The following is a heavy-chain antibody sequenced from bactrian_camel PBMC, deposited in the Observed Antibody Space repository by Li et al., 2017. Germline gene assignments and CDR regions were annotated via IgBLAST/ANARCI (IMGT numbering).Heavy chain of an antibody. D-gene: IGHD2*01. CDR2: IWSSTGST. CDR3: AARGPYCYTKLSVRDFTY. CDR1: GYIYSTNC. Sequence: HVQLVESGGGSVQAGGSLNLSCSASGYIYSTNCMAFFRQTPHNEREGVATIWSSTGSTQYADSVKGRFTISQDNAKNTVYLQMNSLKPEDTAMYYCAARGPYCYTKLSVRDFTYWGQGTQVTVS. J-gene: IGHJ6*01. V-gene: IGHV3-3*01.